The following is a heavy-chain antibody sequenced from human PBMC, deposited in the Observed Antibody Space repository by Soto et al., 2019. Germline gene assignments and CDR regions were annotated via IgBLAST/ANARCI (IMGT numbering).Heavy chain of an antibody. J-gene: IGHJ6*02. CDR2: ISSSSSYI. Sequence: GGSLRLSCAASGFTFSSYSMNWVRQAPGKGLEWVSSISSSSSYIYYADSVKGRFTISRDNAKNSLYLQMNSLRAEDTAVYYCASWGATVTYRYYYYGMDVWGQGTTVTVSS. CDR1: GFTFSSYS. CDR3: ASWGATVTYRYYYYGMDV. V-gene: IGHV3-21*01. D-gene: IGHD4-17*01.